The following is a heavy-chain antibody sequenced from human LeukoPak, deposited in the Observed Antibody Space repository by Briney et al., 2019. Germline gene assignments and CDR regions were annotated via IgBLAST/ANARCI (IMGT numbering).Heavy chain of an antibody. J-gene: IGHJ4*03. CDR3: ARDRGRYCSGGSCYSFDY. D-gene: IGHD2-15*01. CDR1: GFTVSSNY. V-gene: IGHV3-53*01. Sequence: GGSLRLSCAASGFTVSSNYMSWVRQAPGKGLEWVSVIYSGGSTYYADSVKGRFTISRDNSKNTLYLQMNSLRAEDTAVYYCARDRGRYCSGGSCYSFDYWGQGTTVTVSS. CDR2: IYSGGST.